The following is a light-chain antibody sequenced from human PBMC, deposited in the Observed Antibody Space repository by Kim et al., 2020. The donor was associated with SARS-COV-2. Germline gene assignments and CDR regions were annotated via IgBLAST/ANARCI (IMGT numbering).Light chain of an antibody. CDR2: GKN. J-gene: IGLJ3*02. V-gene: IGLV3-19*01. CDR3: NSRDSSGDRWV. CDR1: SLRRYY. Sequence: SSELTQDPAVSVALGQTFRITCQGDSLRRYYASWYQQKPGQAPVLVIYGKNNWPSGIPDRFSGSSSGNTASLTITGAQAEDEADYYCNSRDSSGDRWVFG.